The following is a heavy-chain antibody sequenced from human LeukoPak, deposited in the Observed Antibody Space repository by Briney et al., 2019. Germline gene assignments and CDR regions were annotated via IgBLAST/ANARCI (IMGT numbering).Heavy chain of an antibody. D-gene: IGHD6-13*01. V-gene: IGHV3-48*01. J-gene: IGHJ4*02. CDR2: ISSSGSTI. CDR3: AKESISGYSSSWFNFDY. Sequence: GGSLRLSCAASGFTFSSYSMNWVRQAPGKGLEWVSYISSSGSTIYYADSVKGRFTISRDNSKNTLYLQMNSLRAEDTAVYYCAKESISGYSSSWFNFDYWGQGTLVTVSS. CDR1: GFTFSSYS.